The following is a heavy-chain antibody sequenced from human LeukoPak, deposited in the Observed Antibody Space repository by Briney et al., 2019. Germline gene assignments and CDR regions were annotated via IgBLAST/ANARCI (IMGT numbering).Heavy chain of an antibody. CDR2: IYYSGST. V-gene: IGHV4-39*07. D-gene: IGHD6-6*01. CDR1: GGSISSSSYY. Sequence: SETLSLTCTVSGGSISSSSYYWGWIRQPPGKGLEWIGSIYYSGSTYYNPSLKSRVTISVDTSKNQFSLKLSSVTAADTAVYYCARASIAARPTRGYYYYMDVWGKGTTVTVSS. CDR3: ARASIAARPTRGYYYYMDV. J-gene: IGHJ6*03.